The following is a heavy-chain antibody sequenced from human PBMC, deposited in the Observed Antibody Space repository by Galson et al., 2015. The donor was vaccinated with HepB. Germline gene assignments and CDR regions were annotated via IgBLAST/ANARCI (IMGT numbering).Heavy chain of an antibody. D-gene: IGHD3-22*01. V-gene: IGHV3-23*01. CDR1: GFTFSSYA. J-gene: IGHJ4*02. CDR3: AKGDSSGYYYFWDY. Sequence: SLRLSCAASGFTFSSYAMSWVRQAPGQGLEWVSTISGSGGSTYYADSVKGRFTISRDNSKNTLYLQMNSLRAEDTAVYYCAKGDSSGYYYFWDYWGQGTLVTVSS. CDR2: ISGSGGST.